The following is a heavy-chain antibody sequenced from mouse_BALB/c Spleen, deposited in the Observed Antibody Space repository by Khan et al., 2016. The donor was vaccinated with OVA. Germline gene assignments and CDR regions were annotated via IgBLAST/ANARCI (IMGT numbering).Heavy chain of an antibody. J-gene: IGHJ2*01. CDR2: ISSGSSTI. V-gene: IGHV5-17*02. CDR1: GFTFSRFG. CDR3: ASDSNFDY. Sequence: EVELVESGGGLVQPGGSRKLSCAASGFTFSRFGMHWVRQAPEKGLEWVAYISSGSSTIYYADIVKGRSTISRDNPKNTLFLQMTSVSSEDTAMDYCASDSNFDYWGQGTTLTVAS.